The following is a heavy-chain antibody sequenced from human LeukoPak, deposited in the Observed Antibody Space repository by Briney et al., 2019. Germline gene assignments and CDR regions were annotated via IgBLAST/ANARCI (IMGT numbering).Heavy chain of an antibody. J-gene: IGHJ4*02. CDR3: ARARGYSYGSLIDY. CDR2: INWNGGST. Sequence: PGGTLRLSCAASGFTFSSYGMSWVRQAPGKGLEWVSGINWNGGSTGYADSVKGRFTISRDNAKNSLYLQMNSLRAEDTALYYCARARGYSYGSLIDYWGQGTLVTVSS. V-gene: IGHV3-20*04. D-gene: IGHD5-18*01. CDR1: GFTFSSYG.